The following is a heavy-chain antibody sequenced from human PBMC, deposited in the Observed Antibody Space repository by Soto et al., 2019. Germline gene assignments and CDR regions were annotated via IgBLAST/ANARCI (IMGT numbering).Heavy chain of an antibody. J-gene: IGHJ3*02. CDR2: IKSKTDGGTT. D-gene: IGHD3-10*01. Sequence: GGSLRLSCAASVFTFSNAWMNWVRQAPGKGLEWVDRIKSKTDGGTTDYAAPVKGRFTISKDDSKNTLYLQMNSLKTEDTAVYYCTIDRPPRSITMVRGPDAFDIWGQGTMVTVSS. V-gene: IGHV3-15*07. CDR1: VFTFSNAW. CDR3: TIDRPPRSITMVRGPDAFDI.